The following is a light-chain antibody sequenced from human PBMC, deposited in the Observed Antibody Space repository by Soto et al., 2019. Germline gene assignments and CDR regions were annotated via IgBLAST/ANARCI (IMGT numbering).Light chain of an antibody. J-gene: IGKJ5*01. Sequence: DIQMTQSPSTLSASVGDRVTITCRASQSISSWLAWYQQKPGKAPKSLIYKASSLESGVPSRFSGGGSGTEFTLTISSLQADDFATYYCQQDNSYPITVGRGTGLEIK. CDR1: QSISSW. CDR3: QQDNSYPIT. V-gene: IGKV1-5*03. CDR2: KAS.